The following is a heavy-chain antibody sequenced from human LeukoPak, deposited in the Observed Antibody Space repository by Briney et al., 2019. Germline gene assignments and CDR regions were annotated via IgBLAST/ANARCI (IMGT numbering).Heavy chain of an antibody. Sequence: GGSLRLSCAASGFTFSSYTMSWVRQAPGKGLEWVAVISYDGSNKYYADSVKGRFTISRDNSKNTLYLQMNSLRAEDTAAYYCAKEYRFSSGWRHGMDVWGQGTTVTVSS. CDR2: ISYDGSNK. CDR1: GFTFSSYT. J-gene: IGHJ6*02. V-gene: IGHV3-30-3*01. D-gene: IGHD6-19*01. CDR3: AKEYRFSSGWRHGMDV.